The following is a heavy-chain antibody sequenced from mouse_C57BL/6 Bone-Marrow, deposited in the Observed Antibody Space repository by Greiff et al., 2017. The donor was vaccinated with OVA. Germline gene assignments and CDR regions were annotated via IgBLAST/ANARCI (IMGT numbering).Heavy chain of an antibody. CDR1: GYTFTSYG. D-gene: IGHD4-1*01. Sequence: VKLQQSGAELARPGASVKLSCKASGYTFTSYGISWVKQRTGQGLEWIGEIYPRSGNTYYNEKFKGKATLTADKSSSTAYMELRSLTSEDSAVYFCARSGGNWDAMDYWGQGTSVTVSS. CDR3: ARSGGNWDAMDY. V-gene: IGHV1-81*01. J-gene: IGHJ4*01. CDR2: IYPRSGNT.